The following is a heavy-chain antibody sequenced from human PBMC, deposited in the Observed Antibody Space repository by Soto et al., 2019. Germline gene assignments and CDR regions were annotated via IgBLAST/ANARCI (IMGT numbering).Heavy chain of an antibody. Sequence: QVQLVESGGGVVKPGGSLRLSCAASGFTFSDYYMNWIRQAPGKGLEWLSYSVGSSANTNYADSVKGRFTISRDNAKNSLFLQLTSLRDEDTAVYYCARAVGNYYGMDVWGQGTTVTVSS. CDR3: ARAVGNYYGMDV. V-gene: IGHV3-11*06. D-gene: IGHD1-26*01. CDR2: SVGSSANT. J-gene: IGHJ6*02. CDR1: GFTFSDYY.